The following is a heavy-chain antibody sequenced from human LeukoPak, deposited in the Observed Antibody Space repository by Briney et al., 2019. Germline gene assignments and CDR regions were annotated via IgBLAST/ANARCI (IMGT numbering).Heavy chain of an antibody. CDR3: ARSLITMIVVVEAFDI. CDR2: ISSSGSTI. Sequence: GGSLRLSCAASGFTFSSYEMNWVRQAPGKGLEWVSYISSSGSTIYYADSVKGRFTISRDNAKNSLYLQMNSLRAEDTAAYYCARSLITMIVVVEAFDIWGQGTMVTVSS. CDR1: GFTFSSYE. V-gene: IGHV3-48*03. J-gene: IGHJ3*02. D-gene: IGHD3-22*01.